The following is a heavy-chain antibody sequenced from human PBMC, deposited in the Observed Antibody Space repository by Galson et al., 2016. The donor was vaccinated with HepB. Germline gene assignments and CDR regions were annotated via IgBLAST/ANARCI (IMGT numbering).Heavy chain of an antibody. D-gene: IGHD5-24*01. J-gene: IGHJ4*02. V-gene: IGHV3-30*04. CDR3: AKSEWGYNLDF. Sequence: SLRLSCAASGFTFSTSAMHWVRQAPGKGLEWVSLTSFDGYNKYYADSVKGRFTISRDNSKNTLYLQMNSLRAEGTAVYYCAKSEWGYNLDFWGQGTLVTVSS. CDR1: GFTFSTSA. CDR2: TSFDGYNK.